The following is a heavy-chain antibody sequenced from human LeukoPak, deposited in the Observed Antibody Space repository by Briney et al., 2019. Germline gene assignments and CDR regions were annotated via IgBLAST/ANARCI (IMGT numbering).Heavy chain of an antibody. D-gene: IGHD3-10*02. CDR3: AELGITMIGGV. CDR2: IYSGGST. CDR1: GFTFSSYG. Sequence: GGSLRLSCAASGFTFSSYGMSWVRQAPGKGLEWVSVIYSGGSTYYADSVKGRFTISRDNAKNSLYLQMNSLRAEDTAVYYCAELGITMIGGVWGKGTTVTISS. J-gene: IGHJ6*04. V-gene: IGHV3-66*01.